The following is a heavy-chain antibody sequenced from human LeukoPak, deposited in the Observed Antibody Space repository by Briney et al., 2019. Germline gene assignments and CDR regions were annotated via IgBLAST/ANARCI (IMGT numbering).Heavy chain of an antibody. D-gene: IGHD3-3*01. CDR1: GFTFSSYG. V-gene: IGHV3-33*01. J-gene: IGHJ6*02. CDR3: AREAVDTIFGVVIRGYYYYGMDV. Sequence: GGSLRLSCAASGFTFSSYGMDWVRQAPGKGLEWVAVIWYDGSNKYYADSVKGRFTISRDNSKNTLYLQMNSLRAEDTAVYYCAREAVDTIFGVVIRGYYYYGMDVWGQGTTVTVSS. CDR2: IWYDGSNK.